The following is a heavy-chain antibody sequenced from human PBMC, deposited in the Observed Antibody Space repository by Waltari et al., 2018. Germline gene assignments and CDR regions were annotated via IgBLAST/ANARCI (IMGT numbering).Heavy chain of an antibody. CDR1: NGSITRVGYY. J-gene: IGHJ4*02. D-gene: IGHD6-6*01. V-gene: IGHV4-39*01. CDR3: ARRIATQRDSFDY. CDR2: IYYTGST. Sequence: QVQLQESGPGLVKPSETLSLTCIASNGSITRVGYYWGWIRQPPGKGLEWIGNIYYTGSTYYTPSLKSPVAMSVDTSKNHFSLTLSFVTAADTAVYYCARRIATQRDSFDYWGQGIPVTVSS.